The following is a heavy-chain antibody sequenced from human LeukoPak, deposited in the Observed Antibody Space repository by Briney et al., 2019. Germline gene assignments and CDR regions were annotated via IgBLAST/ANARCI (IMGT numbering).Heavy chain of an antibody. J-gene: IGHJ4*02. V-gene: IGHV4-30-2*01. D-gene: IGHD2-2*01. Sequence: SQTLSLTCAVSGGSISSGGYSWSWIRQPPGKGLEWIGYIYHSGSTYYNPSLKSRVTISVDRSKNQFSLKLSSVTAADTAVYYCARGQYQLFLDWGQGTLVTVSS. CDR1: GGSISSGGYS. CDR2: IYHSGST. CDR3: ARGQYQLFLD.